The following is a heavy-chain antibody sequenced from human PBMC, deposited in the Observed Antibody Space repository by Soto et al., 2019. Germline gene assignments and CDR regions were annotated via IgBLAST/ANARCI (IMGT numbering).Heavy chain of an antibody. CDR1: GDTFNFYS. D-gene: IGHD3-10*01. Sequence: QVQLVQSGAEVKRPGSSVKVSCKASGDTFNFYSINWVRQAPGVGLEWVGRVNPILSMSNYAQRFQGRVTMDAEQSTSPGYMELRSLRSEDTAIYFCASSYGSGYPAFDYWGQGALVTVSS. CDR2: VNPILSMS. V-gene: IGHV1-69*02. CDR3: ASSYGSGYPAFDY. J-gene: IGHJ4*02.